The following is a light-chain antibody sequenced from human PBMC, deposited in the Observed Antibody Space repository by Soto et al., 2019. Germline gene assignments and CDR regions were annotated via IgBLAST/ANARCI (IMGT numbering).Light chain of an antibody. Sequence: DIPLAPSRSFLSPSVRDRVTITCRASQGISSYLAWYQQKPGKAPKLLIYAASTLQSGVPSRFSGSGSGTEFTLTISSLQPEDFATYYCQQLNSYPPAFGQGTRVEIK. CDR1: QGISSY. CDR3: QQLNSYPPA. V-gene: IGKV1-9*01. CDR2: AAS. J-gene: IGKJ5*01.